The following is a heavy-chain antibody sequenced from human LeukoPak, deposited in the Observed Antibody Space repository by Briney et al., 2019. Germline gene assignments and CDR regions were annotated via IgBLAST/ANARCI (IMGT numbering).Heavy chain of an antibody. CDR3: ARHGDSSRGWYFDY. D-gene: IGHD6-19*01. CDR1: GGATSSYS. V-gene: IGHV4-59*08. CDR2: MYNSGIT. Sequence: PSETLSLTCTVSGGATSSYSWSWIRHPPRKRLGRIGYMYNSGITNYNPSLRSRVTISVDTSKNQFSLRLRSVTAADTAVYYCARHGDSSRGWYFDYWGQGTLVTVSS. J-gene: IGHJ4*02.